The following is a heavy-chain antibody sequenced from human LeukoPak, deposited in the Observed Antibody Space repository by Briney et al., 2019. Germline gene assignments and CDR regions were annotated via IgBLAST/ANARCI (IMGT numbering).Heavy chain of an antibody. Sequence: ASVKVSCKASGGTFSSYAISWVRQAPGQGLEWMGGIIPIFGTANYAQKFQGRVTITADESTSTAYMELSSLRSEDTAVYYCARDHLRRFLDMRDYYYYYMDVWGKGTTVTVSS. CDR1: GGTFSSYA. CDR2: IIPIFGTA. V-gene: IGHV1-69*13. D-gene: IGHD3/OR15-3a*01. J-gene: IGHJ6*03. CDR3: ARDHLRRFLDMRDYYYYYMDV.